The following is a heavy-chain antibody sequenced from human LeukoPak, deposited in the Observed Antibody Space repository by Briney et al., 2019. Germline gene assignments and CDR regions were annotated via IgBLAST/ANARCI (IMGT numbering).Heavy chain of an antibody. J-gene: IGHJ6*03. CDR3: ARGYYDFWSAIVIGYYMDV. D-gene: IGHD3-3*01. CDR2: INPNSGGT. Sequence: ASVKVSCKASGYTFTGYYMHWVRQAPGQGLEWMGWINPNSGGTNYAQKFQGRVTMTRDTSISTAYMELSRLRSDDTAVYYCARGYYDFWSAIVIGYYMDVWGKGTTVTVS. V-gene: IGHV1-2*02. CDR1: GYTFTGYY.